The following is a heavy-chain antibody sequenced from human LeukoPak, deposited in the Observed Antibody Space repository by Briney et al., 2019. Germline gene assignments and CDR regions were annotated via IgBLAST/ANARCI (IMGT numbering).Heavy chain of an antibody. CDR1: GFIFPDYG. CDR3: AKSIAIVGSEAFDF. V-gene: IGHV3-30*02. D-gene: IGHD3-3*01. CDR2: IWHDGTHK. Sequence: PGGSLRLSCAASGFIFPDYGIQWVRQAPGKGLEWVTSIWHDGTHKSHADSVKGRFTVARDNSKNTVYLQMNGLKGEDTAVYYCAKSIAIVGSEAFDFWSQGTMVTVSS. J-gene: IGHJ3*01.